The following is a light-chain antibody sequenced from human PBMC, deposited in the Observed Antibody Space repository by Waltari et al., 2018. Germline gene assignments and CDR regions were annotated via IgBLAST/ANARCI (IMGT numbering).Light chain of an antibody. V-gene: IGKV1-39*01. CDR2: SAS. J-gene: IGKJ1*01. CDR3: QQGYSSLVT. Sequence: DTQMTQSPSSLSASVGDRVTITCRTSQSISTYLNWYQQKPGKAPKLLIYSASTLQSGAPSRFRGRGSGTDFTLTISSLQPEDFATYFCQQGYSSLVTFGQGTKVEV. CDR1: QSISTY.